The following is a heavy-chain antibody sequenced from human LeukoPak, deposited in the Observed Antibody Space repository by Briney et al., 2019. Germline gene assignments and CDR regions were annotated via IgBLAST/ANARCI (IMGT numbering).Heavy chain of an antibody. D-gene: IGHD3-3*01. V-gene: IGHV3-21*01. CDR2: VDYSGGDT. Sequence: GGSLRLSCTVSGFTLSSYEMSWIRQAPGKGLEWVSSVDYSGGDTHYADSVMGRFTISRDNAKNSLYLQMNSLRAEDTAVYYCARESSGYYPYYFDYWGQGTLVTVSS. CDR1: GFTLSSYE. CDR3: ARESSGYYPYYFDY. J-gene: IGHJ4*02.